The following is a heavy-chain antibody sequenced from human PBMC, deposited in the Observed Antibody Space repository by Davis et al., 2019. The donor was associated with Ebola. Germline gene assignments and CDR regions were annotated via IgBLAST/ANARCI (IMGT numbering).Heavy chain of an antibody. CDR1: GGSISSSSYY. CDR2: IYYSGST. Sequence: GSLRLSCTVSGGSISSSSYYWGWIRQPPGKGLEWIGSIYYSGSTYYNPSLKSRVTISVDTSKNQFSLKLSSVTAADTAVYYCARARLLFMDVWGQGTTVTVSS. J-gene: IGHJ6*02. D-gene: IGHD3-10*01. V-gene: IGHV4-39*01. CDR3: ARARLLFMDV.